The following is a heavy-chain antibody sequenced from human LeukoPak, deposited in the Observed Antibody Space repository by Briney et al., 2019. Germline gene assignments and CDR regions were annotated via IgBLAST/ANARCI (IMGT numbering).Heavy chain of an antibody. CDR1: GYTFTGFY. J-gene: IGHJ4*02. Sequence: ASVKVSCKASGYTFTGFYIHWVRQAPGQGLEWMGWINPNSGGTKYAQRFQGRVTMTRDTSISTAYMELNSLRSDDTAVYYCARAVVPAVPFDYWGQGTLVTVSS. D-gene: IGHD2-2*01. V-gene: IGHV1-2*02. CDR2: INPNSGGT. CDR3: ARAVVPAVPFDY.